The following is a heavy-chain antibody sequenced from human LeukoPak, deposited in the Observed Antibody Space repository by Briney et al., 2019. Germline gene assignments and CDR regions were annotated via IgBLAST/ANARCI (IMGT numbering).Heavy chain of an antibody. Sequence: PSQTLSLTCTVSGGSISSGSYYWSWIRQPAGKGLEWIGRIYTSGSTNYNPSLKSRVTISVDTSKNQFSPKLSSVTAADTAVYYCAREGYYDSSGSGYWGQGTLVTVSS. J-gene: IGHJ4*02. D-gene: IGHD3-22*01. V-gene: IGHV4-61*02. CDR2: IYTSGST. CDR3: AREGYYDSSGSGY. CDR1: GGSISSGSYY.